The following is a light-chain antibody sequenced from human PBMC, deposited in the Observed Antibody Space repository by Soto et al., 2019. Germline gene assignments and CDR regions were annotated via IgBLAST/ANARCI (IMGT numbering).Light chain of an antibody. CDR1: QSVSSNY. CDR2: GAS. CDR3: QQYGISPRT. J-gene: IGKJ1*01. Sequence: EILLTQSPGTLSLSPGXRATLSCRAGQSVSSNYLAWYQQKPGQAPRLLIYGASSRATGIPDRFSGSGSGTDFTLTISRLEPEDFAVYYCQQYGISPRTFGQGTKVDIK. V-gene: IGKV3-20*01.